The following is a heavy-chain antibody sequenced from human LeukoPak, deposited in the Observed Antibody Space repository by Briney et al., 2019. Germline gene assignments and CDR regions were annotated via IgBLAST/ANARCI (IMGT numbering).Heavy chain of an antibody. D-gene: IGHD3-22*01. CDR1: GFTFSSHS. CDR3: ARAPSEVGGYYPEYFRH. Sequence: PGGSLRLSCAASGFTFSSHSMNWVRQAPGKGLQWVSSISSSSIYIYYADSVKGRFTISRDNAKNTVSLQMDSLRAEDTGVYYCARAPSEVGGYYPEYFRHWGQGTLVTVSS. J-gene: IGHJ1*01. V-gene: IGHV3-21*01. CDR2: ISSSSIYI.